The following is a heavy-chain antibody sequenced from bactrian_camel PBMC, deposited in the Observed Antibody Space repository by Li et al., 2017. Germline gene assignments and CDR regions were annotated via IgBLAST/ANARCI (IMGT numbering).Heavy chain of an antibody. Sequence: HVQLVESGGGSVQAGGSLRLSCAASPAIYSATCMGWFRQAPGNECELVASISSGGTIHYADSMKGRFTISRDNAENTVYLQMNSLKPDDTAVYYCSLYWGFWGQGTQVTVS. CDR3: SLYWGF. J-gene: IGHJ4*01. D-gene: IGHD2*01. CDR2: ISSGGTI. V-gene: IGHV3S53*01. CDR1: PAIYSATC.